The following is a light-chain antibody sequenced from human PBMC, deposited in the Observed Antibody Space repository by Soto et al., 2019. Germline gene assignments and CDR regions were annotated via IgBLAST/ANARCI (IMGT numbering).Light chain of an antibody. V-gene: IGLV2-11*01. CDR1: SSDVDNYDY. J-gene: IGLJ2*01. CDR3: CSYAGSYTVV. CDR2: DVT. Sequence: QSVLTQPRSVSGSPGQSVTISCTGTSSDVDNYDYVSWYRHHPGKAPQLMIYDVTKRPSGVPDRFSGSKSGNTASLTISGLQAEDEADYYCCSYAGSYTVVFGGGTKLTVL.